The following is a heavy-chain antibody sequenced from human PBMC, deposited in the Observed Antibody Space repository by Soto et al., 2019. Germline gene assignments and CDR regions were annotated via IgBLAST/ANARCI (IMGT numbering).Heavy chain of an antibody. CDR1: GFTFRTYG. CDR3: AKGGILPWREDAFDI. J-gene: IGHJ3*02. CDR2: ISGSGGGT. D-gene: IGHD5-18*01. Sequence: EVQLLESGGGLVQPGGSLRLSCAASGFTFRTYGMSWVRQAPGRGLEWVSAISGSGGGTYYADSVKGRFTISRDNSKNTLYLQMNSLRAEDTAVYYCAKGGILPWREDAFDIWGQGTMVTVSS. V-gene: IGHV3-23*01.